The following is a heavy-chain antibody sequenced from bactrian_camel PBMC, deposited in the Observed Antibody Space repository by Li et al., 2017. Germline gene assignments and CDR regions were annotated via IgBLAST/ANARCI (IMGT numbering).Heavy chain of an antibody. V-gene: IGHV3S53*01. CDR2: IDVEGRT. D-gene: IGHD3*01. Sequence: HVQLVESGGGSVQAGGSLRLSCVASGYTSSRRCMGWFRQAPGKEREGVATIDVEGRTTYADSVKGRFTISKDNAKNTLYLQMNSLKPEDTAMYFCAAGDRYGLAQVDFGYWGQGTQVTVS. CDR1: GYTSSRRC. CDR3: AAGDRYGLAQVDFGY. J-gene: IGHJ6*01.